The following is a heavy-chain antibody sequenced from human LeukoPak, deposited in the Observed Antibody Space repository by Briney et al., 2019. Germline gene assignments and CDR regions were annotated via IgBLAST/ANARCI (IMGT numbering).Heavy chain of an antibody. J-gene: IGHJ3*02. CDR2: IYYSGST. CDR1: GGSISSYY. V-gene: IGHV4-59*08. CDR3: ARRGLVRAAFDI. D-gene: IGHD6-19*01. Sequence: SETLSLTCTVPGGSISSYYWSWIRQPPGKGLEWIGYIYYSGSTNYNPSLKSRVTISVDASKNQFSLKPSSVTAADTAVYYWARRGLVRAAFDIWGQGTMVTVSS.